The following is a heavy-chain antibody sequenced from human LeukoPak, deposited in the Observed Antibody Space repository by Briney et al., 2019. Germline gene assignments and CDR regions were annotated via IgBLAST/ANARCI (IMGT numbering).Heavy chain of an antibody. CDR1: GGSISSGDYY. D-gene: IGHD2-2*01. V-gene: IGHV4-30-4*08. CDR2: IYHSGST. Sequence: PSETLSLACTVSGGSISSGDYYWSWIRQPPGKGLEWIGYIYHSGSTYYNPSLKSRVTISVDTSKNQFSLKLSSVTAADTAVYYCATHNAVADYWGQGTLVTVSS. J-gene: IGHJ4*02. CDR3: ATHNAVADY.